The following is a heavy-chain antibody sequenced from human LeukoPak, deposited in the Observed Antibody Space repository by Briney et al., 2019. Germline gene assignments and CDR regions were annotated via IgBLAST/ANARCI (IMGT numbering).Heavy chain of an antibody. V-gene: IGHV3-30*02. J-gene: IGHJ4*02. D-gene: IGHD3-3*01. CDR3: AIDFWSGYSDY. Sequence: GGSLRLSCAASGFTFSNYGMHWVCQPPGKGLEWVAYIRYDGSNKQYADSVKGRFTISRDNSKNMLYLQMDSLRAEDTAVYYCAIDFWSGYSDYWGQGTLVTVSS. CDR2: IRYDGSNK. CDR1: GFTFSNYG.